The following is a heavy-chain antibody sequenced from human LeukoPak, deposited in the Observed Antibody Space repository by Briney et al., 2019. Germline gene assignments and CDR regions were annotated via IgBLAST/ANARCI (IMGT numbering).Heavy chain of an antibody. V-gene: IGHV4-4*02. CDR3: ARNGGNSDVDN. CDR1: GDSISSSNW. Sequence: TSETLSLTCAVSGDSISSSNWWTWVRQPPGEGLEWIGEIFHTGTTNYNLSLKSRVTISVDKSKNQFSLKLSSVTAADTAVYYCARNGGNSDVDNWGQGTLVTVSS. J-gene: IGHJ4*02. D-gene: IGHD4-23*01. CDR2: IFHTGTT.